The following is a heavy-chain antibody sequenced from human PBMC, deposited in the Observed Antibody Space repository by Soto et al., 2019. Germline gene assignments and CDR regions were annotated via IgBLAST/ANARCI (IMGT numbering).Heavy chain of an antibody. J-gene: IGHJ4*02. CDR3: ARGQITMIIVPPYFDY. D-gene: IGHD3-22*01. Sequence: QVQLVQSGADVRKPGASVKVSCKTSGYTFTDYYVHWVRQAPGQGLEWMGIVNPGGGSTTYAQKFQGRVTMTRDTSTSTVYMELSSLRSEDTAVYYCARGQITMIIVPPYFDYWGQGILVIVSS. V-gene: IGHV1-46*01. CDR2: VNPGGGST. CDR1: GYTFTDYY.